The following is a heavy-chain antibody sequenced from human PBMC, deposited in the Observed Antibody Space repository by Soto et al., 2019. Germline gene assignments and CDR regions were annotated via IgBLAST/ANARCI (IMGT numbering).Heavy chain of an antibody. J-gene: IGHJ5*02. CDR3: ARGSATGGDHPNWFDP. Sequence: QVQLQESGPGLVKPSQTLSLTCTVSGGSISSGDHYWTWIRQPPGKGLEWIGYIYYSGTTYYNPSRKSRVTISVDTSKNQFSLKLTSVTAADTAVYYCARGSATGGDHPNWFDPWGQGTLVTVSS. D-gene: IGHD2-21*02. CDR1: GGSISSGDHY. CDR2: IYYSGTT. V-gene: IGHV4-30-4*01.